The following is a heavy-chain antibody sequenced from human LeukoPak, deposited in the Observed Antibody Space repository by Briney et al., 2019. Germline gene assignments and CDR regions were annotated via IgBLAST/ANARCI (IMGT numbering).Heavy chain of an antibody. D-gene: IGHD6-13*01. CDR1: GGSFSVYY. CDR3: ASAAAGLFDY. Sequence: PSETLSLTCAVYGGSFSVYYWSWIRQPPGKGLEWIGEINHSESTNYNPSLKSRVTISLYTSKNQFSLKLTSVTAADTAVYYCASAAAGLFDYWGQGTLVTVSS. V-gene: IGHV4-34*01. CDR2: INHSEST. J-gene: IGHJ4*02.